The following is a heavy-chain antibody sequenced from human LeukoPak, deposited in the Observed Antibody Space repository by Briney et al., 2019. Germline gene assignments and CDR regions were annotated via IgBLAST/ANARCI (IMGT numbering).Heavy chain of an antibody. D-gene: IGHD5-18*01. CDR3: AREDGGYSRNRFDP. J-gene: IGHJ5*02. CDR1: GGTFSSYT. Sequence: GASVKVSCKASGGTFSSYTISWVRQAPGQGLEWMGRIIPILGIANYAQKFQGRVTITADKSTSTAYMELSSLRSEDTAVYYCAREDGGYSRNRFDPWGQGTLVTVSS. V-gene: IGHV1-69*04. CDR2: IIPILGIA.